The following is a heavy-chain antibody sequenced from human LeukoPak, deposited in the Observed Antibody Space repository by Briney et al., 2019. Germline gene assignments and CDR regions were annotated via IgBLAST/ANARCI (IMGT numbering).Heavy chain of an antibody. Sequence: SETLSLTCAVYGGSFSNYYWSWIRQPPGKGLEWSGEINDSGRTNYNPSLMSRVTVSVDTTKNQFSLRLTSVTATDTAVYYWARRWNYGRNYYIDVWGNGGTVSVSS. CDR3: ARRWNYGRNYYIDV. D-gene: IGHD1-7*01. CDR2: INDSGRT. J-gene: IGHJ6*03. CDR1: GGSFSNYY. V-gene: IGHV4-34*01.